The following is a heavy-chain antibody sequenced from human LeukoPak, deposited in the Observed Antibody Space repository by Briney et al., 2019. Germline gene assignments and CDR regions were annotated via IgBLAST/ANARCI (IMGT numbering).Heavy chain of an antibody. J-gene: IGHJ5*02. D-gene: IGHD6-19*01. Sequence: PGGSLRLSCAASGFTFSNYLMTWVRQAPGKGLEWVANIKQDGSEKYYVDSVKGRFTISRDNAKNSLFLQMNSLRAEDTAVYYCARWGSGCPIDPWGQGTLVTVSS. CDR1: GFTFSNYL. CDR3: ARWGSGCPIDP. CDR2: IKQDGSEK. V-gene: IGHV3-7*01.